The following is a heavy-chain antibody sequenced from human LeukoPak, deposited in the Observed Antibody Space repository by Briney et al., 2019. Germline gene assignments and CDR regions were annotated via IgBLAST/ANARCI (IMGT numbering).Heavy chain of an antibody. D-gene: IGHD5-18*01. CDR2: ISSGSKYI. CDR3: ARALSYSYGSMDF. V-gene: IGHV3-21*01. Sequence: GGSLRLSCAASGFTFSSYSMNWVRQAPGKGLEWVSSISSGSKYIYNADSVKGRFTISRDNAKNLLYLQMNSLRAEDTAVYYCARALSYSYGSMDFWGQGTLVIVSS. J-gene: IGHJ4*02. CDR1: GFTFSSYS.